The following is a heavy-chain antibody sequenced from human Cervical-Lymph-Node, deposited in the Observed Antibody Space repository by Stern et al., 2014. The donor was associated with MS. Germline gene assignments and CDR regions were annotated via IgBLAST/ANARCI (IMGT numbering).Heavy chain of an antibody. CDR2: VYHTGRT. CDR3: TRKGVAVRDAFDV. J-gene: IGHJ3*01. CDR1: GGSISPNY. Sequence: QLQLQESGPGLVKPSETLSLSCSVSGGSISPNYWSWVLQAPGKGLEWLGHVYHTGRTDYNPSLKTRVTISVDLAKNTFSLNLTSVTAADTAIYFCTRKGVAVRDAFDVWGQGTMAIVSS. D-gene: IGHD6-19*01. V-gene: IGHV4-59*12.